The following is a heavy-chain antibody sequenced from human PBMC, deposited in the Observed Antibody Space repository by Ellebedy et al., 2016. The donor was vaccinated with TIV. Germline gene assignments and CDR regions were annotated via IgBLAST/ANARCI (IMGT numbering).Heavy chain of an antibody. V-gene: IGHV3-33*01. CDR1: GFTFSQYH. CDR2: IWFNGKLK. CDR3: ERYSDRSGHHYFGMDV. Sequence: GESLKISCAASGFTFSQYHMHWVRQAPGKGLEWVALIWFNGKLKYYTDSVKGRFTLSRDNSRSRLFLQMNNLRADDTGVYYCERYSDRSGHHYFGMDVWGQGTTVTVSS. J-gene: IGHJ6*02. D-gene: IGHD3-22*01.